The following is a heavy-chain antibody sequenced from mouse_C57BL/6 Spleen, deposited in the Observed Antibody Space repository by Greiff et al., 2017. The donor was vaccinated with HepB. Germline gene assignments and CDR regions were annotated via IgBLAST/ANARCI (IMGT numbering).Heavy chain of an antibody. CDR1: GYTFTSYW. Sequence: VQLQQPGAELVMPGASVKLSCKASGYTFTSYWMHWVKQRPGQGLEWIGEIDPSDSYTNYNQKFKGKSTLTVDKSSSTAYMQLSSLTSEDSAVYYCARRGATVAGPWFAYWGQGTLVTVSA. CDR3: ARRGATVAGPWFAY. V-gene: IGHV1-69*01. J-gene: IGHJ3*01. CDR2: IDPSDSYT. D-gene: IGHD1-1*01.